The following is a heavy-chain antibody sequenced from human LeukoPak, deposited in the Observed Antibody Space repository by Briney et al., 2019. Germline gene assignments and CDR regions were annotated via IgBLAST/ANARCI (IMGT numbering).Heavy chain of an antibody. CDR1: GFTFSTFA. J-gene: IGHJ4*02. Sequence: GGSLRLSCAASGFTFSTFAMSWVRQAPGKGLEWVSAISGSGGSTYYADSVKGRFTISRDNPKNTLYLQMNSLRAEDTAVYYCVGSGSYSTFNHAITLYYFDYWGQGTLVTVSS. CDR2: ISGSGGST. D-gene: IGHD3-10*01. CDR3: VGSGSYSTFNHAITLYYFDY. V-gene: IGHV3-23*01.